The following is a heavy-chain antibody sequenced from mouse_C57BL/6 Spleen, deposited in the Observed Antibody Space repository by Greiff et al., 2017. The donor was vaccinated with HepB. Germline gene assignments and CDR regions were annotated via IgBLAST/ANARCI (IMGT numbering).Heavy chain of an antibody. D-gene: IGHD1-1*01. J-gene: IGHJ1*03. CDR3: ARPDYYGSTHWYFDV. CDR2: ISNGGGST. V-gene: IGHV5-12*01. Sequence: EVKVVESGGGLVQPGGSLKLSCAASGFTFSDYYMYWVRQTPEKRLEWVAYISNGGGSTYYPDTVKGRFTISRVNAKNTLYLQMSRLKSEDTAMYYCARPDYYGSTHWYFDVWGTGTTVTVSS. CDR1: GFTFSDYY.